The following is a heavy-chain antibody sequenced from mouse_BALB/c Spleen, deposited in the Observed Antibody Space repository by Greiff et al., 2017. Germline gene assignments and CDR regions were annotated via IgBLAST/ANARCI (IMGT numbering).Heavy chain of an antibody. J-gene: IGHJ3*01. V-gene: IGHV5-12-1*01. CDR1: GFAFSSYD. CDR3: ARHRGFAC. D-gene: IGHD3-3*01. Sequence: DVLLVESGGGLVKPGGSLKLSCAASGFAFSSYDMSWVRQTPEKRLEWVAYISSGGGSTYYPDTVKGRFTISRDNAKNTLYLQMSSLKSEDTAMYYCARHRGFACWGQGTLVTVSA. CDR2: ISSGGGST.